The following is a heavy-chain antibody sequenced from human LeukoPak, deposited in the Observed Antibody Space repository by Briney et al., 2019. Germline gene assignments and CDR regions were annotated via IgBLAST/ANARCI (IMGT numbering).Heavy chain of an antibody. CDR2: INPNSGGT. V-gene: IGHV1-2*02. D-gene: IGHD1-26*01. CDR1: GYTFTGYY. J-gene: IGHJ5*02. CDR3: AGDWVGATKWFDP. Sequence: ASVKVSCKASGYTFTGYYMHWVRQAPGQGLEWMGWINPNSGGTNYAQKFQGRVTMTRDTSISTAYMELSRLRSDDTAVYYCAGDWVGATKWFDPWGQGTLVTVSS.